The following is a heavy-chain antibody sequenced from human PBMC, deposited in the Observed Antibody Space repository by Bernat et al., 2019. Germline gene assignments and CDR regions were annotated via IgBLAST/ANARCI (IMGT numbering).Heavy chain of an antibody. Sequence: QVQLQESRPGLVKPSQTLSLTCTVSGGSISSGGYYWSWIRQHPGKGLEWIGYIYYSGSTYYNPSLKSRVTISVDTSKNQFSLKLSSVTAADTAVYYCARMPASSGWYWYFDYWGQGTLVTVSS. CDR1: GGSISSGGYY. D-gene: IGHD6-19*01. J-gene: IGHJ4*02. CDR2: IYYSGST. V-gene: IGHV4-31*03. CDR3: ARMPASSGWYWYFDY.